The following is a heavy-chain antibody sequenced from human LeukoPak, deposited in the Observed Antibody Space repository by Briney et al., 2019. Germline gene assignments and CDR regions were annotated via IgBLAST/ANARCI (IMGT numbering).Heavy chain of an antibody. CDR3: ARAGPRVGDYYYYYMDV. CDR1: GGTFSSYA. D-gene: IGHD1-14*01. Sequence: ASVKVSCKASGGTFSSYAISWVRQAPGQGLEWMGGIIPIFGTANYAQKFQGRVTITTDESTSTAYMELSSLRSEDTAVYYCARAGPRVGDYYYYYMDVWGKGTTVTVSS. CDR2: IIPIFGTA. J-gene: IGHJ6*03. V-gene: IGHV1-69*05.